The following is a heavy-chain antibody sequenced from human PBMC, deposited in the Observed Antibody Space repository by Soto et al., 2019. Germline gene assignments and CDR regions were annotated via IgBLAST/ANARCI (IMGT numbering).Heavy chain of an antibody. CDR1: EFTFNSYA. CDR2: IIGSGAIT. Sequence: PGGSLRLSCVASEFTFNSYAMSWVRQAPGMGLEWVSSIIGSGAITYYADSVKGRFTISRGNSKSTLYLQMNSLRVEDTALYYCAKDARDTGGNSGIDYWGQGTLVTVSS. CDR3: AKDARDTGGNSGIDY. J-gene: IGHJ4*02. D-gene: IGHD2-21*02. V-gene: IGHV3-23*01.